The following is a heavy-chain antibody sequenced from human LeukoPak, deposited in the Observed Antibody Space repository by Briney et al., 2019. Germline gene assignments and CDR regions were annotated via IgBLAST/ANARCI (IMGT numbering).Heavy chain of an antibody. CDR3: ARVANITTFGMDV. CDR2: IWFDGSKK. V-gene: IGHV3-33*01. D-gene: IGHD3-9*01. J-gene: IGHJ6*02. Sequence: GGSLRLSCAASGFTFSSYGMHWVRQVRQAPGKGPEWVAVIWFDGSKKYYSDSVRGRFTISRDNSKNTLYLQMNSLRAEDTAVYYCARVANITTFGMDVWGQGTTVTVSS. CDR1: GFTFSSYG.